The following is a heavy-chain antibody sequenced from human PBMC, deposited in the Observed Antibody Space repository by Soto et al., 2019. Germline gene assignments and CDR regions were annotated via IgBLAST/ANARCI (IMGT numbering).Heavy chain of an antibody. CDR3: ARGWGRIFDY. J-gene: IGHJ4*02. CDR1: GRSFSGYY. CDR2: INHSGST. Sequence: QVQLQQWGAGLLKPSETLSLTCAAYGRSFSGYYWNWIRQPPGKGLEWIGEINHSGSTNYNPSLKSRVTISVDTSKNQFSLKLSSVTAADTAVYYCARGWGRIFDYWGQGTLVTVSS. D-gene: IGHD7-27*01. V-gene: IGHV4-34*01.